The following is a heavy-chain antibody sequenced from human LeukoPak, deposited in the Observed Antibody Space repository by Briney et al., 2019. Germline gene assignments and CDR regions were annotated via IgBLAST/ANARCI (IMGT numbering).Heavy chain of an antibody. V-gene: IGHV4-30-2*01. D-gene: IGHD4-23*01. J-gene: IGHJ4*02. CDR3: ARRADYGGHFDC. CDR1: GGSISSGGYS. CDR2: IYHTGST. Sequence: SQTLSLTCAVSGGSISSGGYSWSWIRQPPGKGLEWIGYIYHTGSTYYNPSLKSRVTISVDRSKNQFSLRLSSVTAADTAVYYCARRADYGGHFDCWGQGTLVTVSS.